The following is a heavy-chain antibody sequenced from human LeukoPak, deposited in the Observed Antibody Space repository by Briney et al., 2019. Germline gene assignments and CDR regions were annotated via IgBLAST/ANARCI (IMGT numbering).Heavy chain of an antibody. Sequence: SETLSLTCTVSGGSISSGSYYWSWIRQPAGKGLEWIGSIYHSGSTYYNPSLKSRVTISVDTSKNQFSLKLSSVTAADTAVYYCATSTHYYDDRQLDYWGQGTLVTVSS. D-gene: IGHD3-22*01. CDR1: GGSISSGSYY. CDR3: ATSTHYYDDRQLDY. J-gene: IGHJ4*02. CDR2: IYHSGST. V-gene: IGHV4-39*07.